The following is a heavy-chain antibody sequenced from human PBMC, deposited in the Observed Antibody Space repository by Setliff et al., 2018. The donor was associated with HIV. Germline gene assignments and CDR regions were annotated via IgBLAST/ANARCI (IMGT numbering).Heavy chain of an antibody. CDR1: GFTLMSYG. D-gene: IGHD6-6*01. CDR3: ARDYRQRIALPGTDAFEM. J-gene: IGHJ3*02. CDR2: ILYDGSNI. Sequence: HPGGSLRLSCAASGFTLMSYGMHWVRQAPGKGLEWVAVILYDGSNIHYADSVKGRFTISRDDSQNMLYLQMNSRRTEDTALYYCARDYRQRIALPGTDAFEMWGQGTMVTVSS. V-gene: IGHV3-30*03.